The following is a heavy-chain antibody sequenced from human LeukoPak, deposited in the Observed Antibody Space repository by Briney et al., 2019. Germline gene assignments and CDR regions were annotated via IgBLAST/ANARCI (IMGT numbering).Heavy chain of an antibody. CDR1: GFTFSSYR. Sequence: GGSLRLSCAASGFTFSSYRMSWVRQAPGKGLEWVANIKQDGSEKYYVDSVKGRFTISRDNAKNSLYLQMNSLRAEDTAVYYCARDGEEGYYDFWSGTIYNWFDPWGQGTLVTVSS. CDR2: IKQDGSEK. V-gene: IGHV3-7*05. CDR3: ARDGEEGYYDFWSGTIYNWFDP. J-gene: IGHJ5*02. D-gene: IGHD3-3*01.